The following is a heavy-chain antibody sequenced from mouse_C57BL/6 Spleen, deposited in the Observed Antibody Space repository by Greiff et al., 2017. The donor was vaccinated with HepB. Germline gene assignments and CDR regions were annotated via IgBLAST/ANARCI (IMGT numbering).Heavy chain of an antibody. CDR3: ERLSFDY. Sequence: VQLQQSGPELVKPGASVKISCKASGYTFTDYYMNWVKQSHGKSLEWIGDINPNNGGTSYNQKFKGKATLTVDKSSSTAYMELRGLTSEDSAVYYCERLSFDYWGQGTPLTVSS. V-gene: IGHV1-26*01. D-gene: IGHD6-2*01. CDR2: INPNNGGT. J-gene: IGHJ2*01. CDR1: GYTFTDYY.